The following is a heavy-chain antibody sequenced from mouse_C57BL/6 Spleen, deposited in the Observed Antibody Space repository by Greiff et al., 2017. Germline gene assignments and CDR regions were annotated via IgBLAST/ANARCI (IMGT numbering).Heavy chain of an antibody. J-gene: IGHJ3*01. CDR3: ARVGDYWFAY. V-gene: IGHV3-6*01. D-gene: IGHD2-4*01. CDR2: ISYDGSN. CDR1: GYSITSGYY. Sequence: EVKLQESGPGLVKPSQSLSLTCSVTGYSITSGYYWNWIRQFPGNKLEWMGYISYDGSNNYNPSLKNRISITRDTSKNQFFLKLNSVTTEDTATYYCARVGDYWFAYWGQGTLVTVSA.